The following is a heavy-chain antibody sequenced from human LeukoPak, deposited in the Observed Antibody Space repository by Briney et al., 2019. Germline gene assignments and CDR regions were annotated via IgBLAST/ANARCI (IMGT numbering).Heavy chain of an antibody. CDR2: IYYSGST. D-gene: IGHD3-16*01. V-gene: IGHV4-59*01. CDR3: ARDRGLYYYYMDV. Sequence: SETLSLTCTVSGGSISSYYWSWIRQPPGKGLEWIGYIYYSGSTNYNPSLKSRVTISVDTSKNQFSLKLSSVTAADTAVYYCARDRGLYYYYMDVWGKGTTVTVSS. CDR1: GGSISSYY. J-gene: IGHJ6*03.